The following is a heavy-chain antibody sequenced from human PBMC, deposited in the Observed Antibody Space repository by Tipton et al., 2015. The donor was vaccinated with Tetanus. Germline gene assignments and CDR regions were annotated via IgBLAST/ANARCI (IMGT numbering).Heavy chain of an antibody. Sequence: QSGAEVKKPGASVKVSCTASGYTFTGNYIHWVRQVPGQRLEWMAWINPNSGGTDFARKFQGRVTVTRDTSISTAYMEVSRLRSDDTAIYYCARGMDYDSSGIDDFWGQGTLVTVSS. CDR3: ARGMDYDSSGIDDF. J-gene: IGHJ4*02. CDR2: INPNSGGT. D-gene: IGHD3-22*01. V-gene: IGHV1-2*02. CDR1: GYTFTGNY.